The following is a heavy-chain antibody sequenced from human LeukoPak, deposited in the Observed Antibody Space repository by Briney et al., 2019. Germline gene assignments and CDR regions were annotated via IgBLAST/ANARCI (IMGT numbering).Heavy chain of an antibody. Sequence: PGGSLRLSCAASGFTFSSYAMSWVRQAPGKGLEWVSAISGSGGSTYYADSVRGRFTISRDNSKNTLYLQMNSLRAEDTAVYYCAKGREWLVQVFDYWGQGTLVTVSS. CDR2: ISGSGGST. D-gene: IGHD6-19*01. J-gene: IGHJ4*02. CDR3: AKGREWLVQVFDY. V-gene: IGHV3-23*01. CDR1: GFTFSSYA.